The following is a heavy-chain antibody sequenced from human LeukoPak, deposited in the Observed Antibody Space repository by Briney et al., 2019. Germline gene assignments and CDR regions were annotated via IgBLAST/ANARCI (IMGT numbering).Heavy chain of an antibody. Sequence: SETLSLTCTVSGGSISSFFWNWIRQPPGKGLEWIGFTHNSGTTNYNPSLKSRVTMSLDTSKNQFSLKLTSVTAADTAFYYCARSRGGFGDYGSWFDPWGQGTLVTVSS. CDR3: ARSRGGFGDYGSWFDP. J-gene: IGHJ5*02. CDR2: THNSGTT. CDR1: GGSISSFF. V-gene: IGHV4-59*01. D-gene: IGHD4-17*01.